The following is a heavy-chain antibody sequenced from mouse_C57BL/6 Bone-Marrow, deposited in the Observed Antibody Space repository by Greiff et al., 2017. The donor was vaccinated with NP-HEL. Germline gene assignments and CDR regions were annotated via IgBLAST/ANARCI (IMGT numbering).Heavy chain of an antibody. Sequence: QVQLQQPGAELVKPGASVKLSGKASGYTFTSYWMHWVKQRPGQGLEWIGMIHPNSGSTNYNEKFKSKATLTVDKSSSTAYMQLSSLTSEDSAVYYCARHYYGSSYEGDYWGQGTTLTVSS. CDR1: GYTFTSYW. V-gene: IGHV1-64*01. CDR3: ARHYYGSSYEGDY. J-gene: IGHJ2*01. CDR2: IHPNSGST. D-gene: IGHD1-1*01.